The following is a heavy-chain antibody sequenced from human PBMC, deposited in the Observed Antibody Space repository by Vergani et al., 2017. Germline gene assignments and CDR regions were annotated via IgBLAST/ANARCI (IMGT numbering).Heavy chain of an antibody. J-gene: IGHJ4*02. CDR1: GFTFSSYG. Sequence: QVQLVESGGGVVQPGRSLRLSCAASGFTFSSYGMHWVRQAPGKGLEWVAVIWYGGSNKYYADSVKGRFTISRDNSKNTLYLQMNSLRAEDTAVYYCAKDGYDFWSQGTLVTVSS. D-gene: IGHD5-12*01. V-gene: IGHV3-33*06. CDR3: AKDGYDF. CDR2: IWYGGSNK.